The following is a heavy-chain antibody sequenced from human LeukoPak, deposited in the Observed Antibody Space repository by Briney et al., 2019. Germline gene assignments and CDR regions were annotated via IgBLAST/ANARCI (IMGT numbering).Heavy chain of an antibody. V-gene: IGHV4-30-2*01. CDR1: GGSISSGGYY. Sequence: SETLSLTCTVSGGSISSGGYYWSWIRQPPGKGLEWIGYIYHSGSTYYNPSLKSRVTISVDRSKNQFSLKLSSVTAADTAVYYCARGGPLEQLHPHTWRYWGQGTLVTVSS. J-gene: IGHJ4*02. CDR2: IYHSGST. CDR3: ARGGPLEQLHPHTWRY. D-gene: IGHD6-6*01.